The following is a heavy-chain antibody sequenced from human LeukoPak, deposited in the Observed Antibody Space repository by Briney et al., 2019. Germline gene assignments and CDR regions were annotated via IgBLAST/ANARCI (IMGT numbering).Heavy chain of an antibody. V-gene: IGHV1-69*05. D-gene: IGHD3-10*01. CDR3: ARRRGGFGEGEFDY. J-gene: IGHJ4*02. CDR1: GGTFSSYA. Sequence: SVKVSCKASGGTFSSYAISWVRQAPGQGLEWMGGIIPTFGTANYAQKFQGRVTITTDESTSTAYMELSSLRSEDTAVYYCARRRGGFGEGEFDYWGQGIPVTVST. CDR2: IIPTFGTA.